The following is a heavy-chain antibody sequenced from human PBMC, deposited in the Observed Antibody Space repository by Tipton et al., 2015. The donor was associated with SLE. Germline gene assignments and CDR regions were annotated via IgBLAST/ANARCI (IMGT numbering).Heavy chain of an antibody. V-gene: IGHV4-39*07. J-gene: IGHJ4*02. Sequence: TLSLTCTVSGGSISSGSYYWGWIRQPPGKGLELIGTMYYTGSTYYNPSLNSRDTISVDTSKNQFSLRVTSVTAADTAVYYCARLPRTGSAFDYWGQGTLLTVSS. CDR3: ARLPRTGSAFDY. CDR2: MYYTGST. D-gene: IGHD3-10*01. CDR1: GGSISSGSYY.